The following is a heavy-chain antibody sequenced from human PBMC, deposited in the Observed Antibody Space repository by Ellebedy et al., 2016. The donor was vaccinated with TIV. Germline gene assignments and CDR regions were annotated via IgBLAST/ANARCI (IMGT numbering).Heavy chain of an antibody. Sequence: ASVKVSCXASGYTFTGYYMHWVRQAPGQGLEWMGWISAYNGNTNYAQKLQGRVTMTTDTSTSTAYMELRSLRSDDTAVYYCARYCSSTSCHLTSYDYWGQGTLVTVSS. D-gene: IGHD2-2*01. J-gene: IGHJ4*02. V-gene: IGHV1-18*04. CDR3: ARYCSSTSCHLTSYDY. CDR2: ISAYNGNT. CDR1: GYTFTGYY.